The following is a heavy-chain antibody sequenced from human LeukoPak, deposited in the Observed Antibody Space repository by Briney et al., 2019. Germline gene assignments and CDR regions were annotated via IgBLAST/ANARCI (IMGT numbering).Heavy chain of an antibody. CDR3: ARDPYSGYDSYYFDY. J-gene: IGHJ4*02. CDR2: IYSGGST. D-gene: IGHD5-12*01. CDR1: GFTVSSNY. Sequence: GSLRLSCAASGFTVSSNYMSWVRQAPGKGLEWVSVIYSGGSTYYADSVKGRFTISRDNSKNTLYLQMNSLRAEDTAVYYCARDPYSGYDSYYFDYWGQGTLVTVSS. V-gene: IGHV3-53*01.